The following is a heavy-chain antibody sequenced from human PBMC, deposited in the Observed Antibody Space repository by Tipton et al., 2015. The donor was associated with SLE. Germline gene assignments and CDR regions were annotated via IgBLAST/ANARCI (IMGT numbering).Heavy chain of an antibody. Sequence: SLRLSCAASGFTFSNYAIHWVRQAPGKGLEWVAVISYDGSNDYYADSVKGRFTISRDNSKNTLYLQLNRLRFEDTAVYYCAKVYGDDYFDYWGQGTQVTVSS. CDR3: AKVYGDDYFDY. CDR2: ISYDGSND. CDR1: GFTFSNYA. D-gene: IGHD2-21*02. J-gene: IGHJ4*02. V-gene: IGHV3-30*04.